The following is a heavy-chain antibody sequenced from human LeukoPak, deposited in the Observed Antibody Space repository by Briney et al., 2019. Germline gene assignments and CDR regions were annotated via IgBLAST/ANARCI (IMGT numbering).Heavy chain of an antibody. D-gene: IGHD3-10*01. V-gene: IGHV1-8*03. CDR2: MNPNSGNT. J-gene: IGHJ3*02. CDR1: GYTFTGYY. Sequence: ASVKVSCKASGYTFTGYYMHWVRQATGQGLEWMGWMNPNSGNTGSAQKFQGRVTITRNTSISTASMELSSLRSEDTAVYYCARGRGRYFGDPTNAAAFDIWGQGTMVTVSS. CDR3: ARGRGRYFGDPTNAAAFDI.